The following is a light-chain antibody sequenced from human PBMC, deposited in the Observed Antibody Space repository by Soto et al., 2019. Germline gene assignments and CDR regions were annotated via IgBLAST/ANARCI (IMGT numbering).Light chain of an antibody. CDR3: RQRSSGPLT. CDR1: QNVFSS. V-gene: IGKV3-11*01. CDR2: DAS. J-gene: IGKJ4*01. Sequence: EIVLTQSPVTLSSSPAEKATLSCRASQNVFSSLAWYQQKPGQAPRLLIYDASTRATAIPPRFSGSGSGTDSILTTSSLVTEDRPVYYGRQRSSGPLTYGGGTKVEV.